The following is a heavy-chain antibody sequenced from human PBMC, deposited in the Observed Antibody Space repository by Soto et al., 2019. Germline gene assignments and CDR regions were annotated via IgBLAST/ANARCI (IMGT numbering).Heavy chain of an antibody. Sequence: PSETLSRTWTVSGASISCFYWSWIRKSAGKGLEWIGRIYATGTTDYNPSLKSRVMMSVDTSKKQFSLKLRSVTAADTAVYYCVRDGAKTLRDWFDPWGQGISVTVSS. D-gene: IGHD1-26*01. V-gene: IGHV4-4*07. J-gene: IGHJ5*02. CDR3: VRDGAKTLRDWFDP. CDR2: IYATGTT. CDR1: GASISCFY.